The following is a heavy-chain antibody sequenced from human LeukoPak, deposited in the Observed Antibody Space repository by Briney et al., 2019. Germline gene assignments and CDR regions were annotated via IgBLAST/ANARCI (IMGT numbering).Heavy chain of an antibody. J-gene: IGHJ4*02. CDR1: GFTFSASW. Sequence: PGGSLRLSCAASGFTFSASWMHWVRQAPGKGLVWVSRISSDGSTTTYAEFVKGRFTISRDNAKNTLYLQMDSLRAEDTAVYYCATWYIAVPGLDYWGQGTLVTVSS. V-gene: IGHV3-74*01. CDR3: ATWYIAVPGLDY. CDR2: ISSDGSTT. D-gene: IGHD6-19*01.